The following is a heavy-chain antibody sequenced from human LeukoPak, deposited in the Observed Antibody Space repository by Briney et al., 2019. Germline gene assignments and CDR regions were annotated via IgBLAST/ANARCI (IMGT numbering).Heavy chain of an antibody. Sequence: PGGSLRLSCAASGFTFSSYAMSWVRQAPGKGLEWVSAISSSSSTIYYADSVKGRFTISRDNAKNSLYLQMNSLRAEDTAVYYCARDSAGIAAAGTLGYWGQGTLVTVSS. CDR2: ISSSSSTI. D-gene: IGHD6-13*01. V-gene: IGHV3-48*04. CDR1: GFTFSSYA. J-gene: IGHJ4*02. CDR3: ARDSAGIAAAGTLGY.